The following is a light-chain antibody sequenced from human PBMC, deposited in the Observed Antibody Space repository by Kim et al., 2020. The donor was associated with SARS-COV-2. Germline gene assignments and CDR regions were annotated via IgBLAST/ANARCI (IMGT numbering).Light chain of an antibody. V-gene: IGKV3-15*01. CDR1: QSVSSN. CDR3: QQYYNWPPYT. Sequence: EIVMTQSPATLSVSPGESVTLSCRASQSVSSNLAWYRQKPGQAPRLLIYGASTRATGISARFSGSGSETEFTLTISSLQSEDFAVYYCQQYYNWPPYTFGQGPKLEI. J-gene: IGKJ2*01. CDR2: GAS.